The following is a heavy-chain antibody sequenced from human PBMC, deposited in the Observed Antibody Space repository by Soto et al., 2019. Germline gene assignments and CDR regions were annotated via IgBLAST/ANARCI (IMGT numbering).Heavy chain of an antibody. V-gene: IGHV4-34*01. D-gene: IGHD2-8*02. CDR3: ARDKITGLFDY. Sequence: SDTLSLTCAVYGGSFSGYYWPWIRQPPGTGLEWIGEINHSGSTNYNPSLKSRVTISVDTSKNQFSLKLTSVTAADTAVYYCARDKITGLFDYWGQGTLVTVS. J-gene: IGHJ4*02. CDR2: INHSGST. CDR1: GGSFSGYY.